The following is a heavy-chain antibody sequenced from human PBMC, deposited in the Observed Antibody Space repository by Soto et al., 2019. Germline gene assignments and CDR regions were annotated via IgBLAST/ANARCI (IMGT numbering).Heavy chain of an antibody. V-gene: IGHV4-39*01. D-gene: IGHD3-10*01. J-gene: IGHJ4*02. Sequence: QLQLQESGPGLVKPSETLSLTCTVSGDSISSTNYYWGWIRQPPGKGLEWIGIVHYYGSTYYNPFRKRWILIFIGAGPGFPKFASVAGAEQGSLYWSRLSHPEARECHLAIWGPGTLVTVSS. CDR2: VHYYGST. CDR3: SRLSHPEARECHLAI. CDR1: GDSISSTNYY.